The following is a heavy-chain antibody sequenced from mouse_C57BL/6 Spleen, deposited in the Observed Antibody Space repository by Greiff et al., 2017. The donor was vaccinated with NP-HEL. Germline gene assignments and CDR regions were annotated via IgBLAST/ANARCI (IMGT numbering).Heavy chain of an antibody. CDR1: GYTFTDYY. V-gene: IGHV1-26*01. CDR3: ASSYDYGAY. J-gene: IGHJ3*01. Sequence: VQLQQSGPELVKPGASVKISCKASGYTFTDYYMNWVKQSHGKSLEWIGDINPNNGGTSYNQKFKGKATLTVDKSSSTAYMELRSLTSEDSAVYYCASSYDYGAYWGQGTLVTVSA. CDR2: INPNNGGT. D-gene: IGHD2-4*01.